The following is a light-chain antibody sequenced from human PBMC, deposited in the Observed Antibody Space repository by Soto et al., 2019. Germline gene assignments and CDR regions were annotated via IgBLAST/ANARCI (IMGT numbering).Light chain of an antibody. J-gene: IGKJ1*01. CDR1: KKISSC. Sequence: QLTLNASNLSASVENRDTITCRASKKISSCLAWYQQKPGKAPKLLINKASSLESGVPSRFSGSGPGTEFALTIRCLQPDDFATYYCEHFNSYPWTFGQGTKVDIK. V-gene: IGKV1-5*03. CDR3: EHFNSYPWT. CDR2: KAS.